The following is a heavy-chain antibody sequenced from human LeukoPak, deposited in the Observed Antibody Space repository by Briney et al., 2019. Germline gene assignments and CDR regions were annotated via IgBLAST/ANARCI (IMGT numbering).Heavy chain of an antibody. CDR1: GFTFSSYA. V-gene: IGHV3-23*01. D-gene: IGHD6-13*01. CDR2: IIGSGGST. CDR3: AKATGIAAAGPFYGMDV. J-gene: IGHJ6*02. Sequence: PGGSLRLSCAASGFTFSSYAMSWVRQAPGKGLEWVSAIIGSGGSTYYADSVKGRFTISRDNSKNTLYLQMNSLRAEDTAVYYCAKATGIAAAGPFYGMDVWGQGTTVTVSS.